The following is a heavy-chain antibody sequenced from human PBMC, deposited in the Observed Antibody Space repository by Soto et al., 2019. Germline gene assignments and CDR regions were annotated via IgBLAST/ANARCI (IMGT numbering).Heavy chain of an antibody. Sequence: GGSLRLSCAASGFTFSSYAMSWVRQAPGKGLEWVSAISGSGGSTYYADSVKGRYTISRDNSKNTLYLQMNSLRAEDTAVYYCAKVMSGIAAALRFDPWGQGTLVTVSS. CDR2: ISGSGGST. D-gene: IGHD6-13*01. CDR3: AKVMSGIAAALRFDP. J-gene: IGHJ5*02. V-gene: IGHV3-23*01. CDR1: GFTFSSYA.